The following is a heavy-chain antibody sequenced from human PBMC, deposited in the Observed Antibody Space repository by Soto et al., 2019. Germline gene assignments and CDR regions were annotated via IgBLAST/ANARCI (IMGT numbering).Heavy chain of an antibody. V-gene: IGHV4-39*01. J-gene: IGHJ6*02. CDR2: MYYIGST. CDR1: VGSISSSSYY. CDR3: ASSYDYGMDV. Sequence: SETLSVTCTVSVGSISSSSYYWGWNRQPPGKGREGIGSMYYIGSTYYNPSLKSRVTISVDTSKNQFSLKLSSVTAADTAVYYCASSYDYGMDVWGQGTTVTVSS.